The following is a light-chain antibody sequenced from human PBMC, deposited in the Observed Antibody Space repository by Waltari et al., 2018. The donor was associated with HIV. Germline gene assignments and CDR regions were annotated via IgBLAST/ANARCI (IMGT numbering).Light chain of an antibody. CDR2: QDS. Sequence: SYEVTQPPSVSVSPGQTASITCSGDKLGDKYACWYQQRPGQSPVLVIYQDSKRPSAIPERVSGSNSGNTATLTISGTQAMDEADYYCQAWDSSTVVFGGGTKLTVL. J-gene: IGLJ2*01. V-gene: IGLV3-1*01. CDR1: KLGDKY. CDR3: QAWDSSTVV.